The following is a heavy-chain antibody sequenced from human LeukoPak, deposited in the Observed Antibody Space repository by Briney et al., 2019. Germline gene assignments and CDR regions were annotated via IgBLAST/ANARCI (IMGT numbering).Heavy chain of an antibody. Sequence: SETLSLTCTVSGGSISSSSYYWGWIRQPPGKGLEWIGSIYYSGSTYYNPSLKSRVTISVDTSKNQFSLKLSSVTAADTAVYYCASSVATTRTDTDAFDIWGQGTMVTVSS. CDR3: ASSVATTRTDTDAFDI. D-gene: IGHD5-24*01. CDR2: IYYSGST. V-gene: IGHV4-39*07. J-gene: IGHJ3*02. CDR1: GGSISSSSYY.